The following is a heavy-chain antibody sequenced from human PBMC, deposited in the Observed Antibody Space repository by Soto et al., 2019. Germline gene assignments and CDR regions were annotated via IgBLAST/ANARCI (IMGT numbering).Heavy chain of an antibody. D-gene: IGHD2-8*02. CDR2: IYYDGTA. CDR3: ARDKITGLFDY. V-gene: IGHV4-59*12. Sequence: SETLSLTCTVFGGSFSPNYWSWIRQPPGKGLEWVGYIYYDGTARHNPSLKSRVTISVDTSKNQFSLKLTSVTAADTAVYYCARDKITGLFDYWGQGTLVTVSS. J-gene: IGHJ4*02. CDR1: GGSFSPNY.